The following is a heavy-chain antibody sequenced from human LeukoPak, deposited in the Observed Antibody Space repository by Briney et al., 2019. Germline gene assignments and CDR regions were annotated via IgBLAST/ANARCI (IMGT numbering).Heavy chain of an antibody. Sequence: GGSLRLSCAASGFSFSSYGMHWVRRAPGKGLEWMTFIRFDGSEKYYADSVKGRFTISRDYSKNTLFLQMSSLRPEDTAVYYCALGKNFGYHYFDFWGQGALVTVSS. J-gene: IGHJ4*02. V-gene: IGHV3-30*02. D-gene: IGHD2-2*03. CDR3: ALGKNFGYHYFDF. CDR1: GFSFSSYG. CDR2: IRFDGSEK.